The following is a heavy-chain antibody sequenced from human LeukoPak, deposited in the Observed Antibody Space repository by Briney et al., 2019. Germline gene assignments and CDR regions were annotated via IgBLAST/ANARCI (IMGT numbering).Heavy chain of an antibody. J-gene: IGHJ4*02. CDR3: AREERIAARSFDY. D-gene: IGHD6-6*01. CDR1: AFNFSSYW. Sequence: GGSLRLSCAASAFNFSSYWMSWVRQAPGKGLEWVANIKQDGSEKYYVDSVKGRFTISRDNAKNSLYLQMNSLRAEDTAVYYCAREERIAARSFDYWGQGTLVTVPS. CDR2: IKQDGSEK. V-gene: IGHV3-7*01.